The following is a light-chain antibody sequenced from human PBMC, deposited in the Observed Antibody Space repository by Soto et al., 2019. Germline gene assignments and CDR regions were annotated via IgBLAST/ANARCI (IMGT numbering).Light chain of an antibody. J-gene: IGLJ3*02. CDR3: QTWGTGIRV. CDR1: SGHSSYA. V-gene: IGLV4-69*01. CDR2: FNSDGSH. Sequence: QSVLTQSPSASASLGASVKLTCTLSSGHSSYAIAWHQQQPEKGTRFLMKFNSDGSHNKGDGIPDRFSGSSSGAERYLTIASLQSEDEADYYCQTWGTGIRVFGGGTKLTGL.